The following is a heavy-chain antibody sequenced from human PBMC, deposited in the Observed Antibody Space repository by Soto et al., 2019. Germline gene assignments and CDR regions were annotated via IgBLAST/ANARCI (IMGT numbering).Heavy chain of an antibody. CDR1: GGSISSGGYY. D-gene: IGHD3-10*01. V-gene: IGHV4-31*03. J-gene: IGHJ5*02. CDR2: IYYSGST. CDR3: ARDPYGSGPVGWFDP. Sequence: SETLSLTCTVSGGSISSGGYYWSWIRQHPGRGLEWIGYIYYSGSTYYNPSLKSRVTISVDTSKNQFSLKLSSVTAADTAVYYCARDPYGSGPVGWFDPWGQGTLVTVSS.